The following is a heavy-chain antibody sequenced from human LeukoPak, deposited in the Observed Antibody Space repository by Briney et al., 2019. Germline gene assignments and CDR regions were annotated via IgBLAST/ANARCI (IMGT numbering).Heavy chain of an antibody. V-gene: IGHV6-1*01. CDR3: ARVGGYSGYDFDY. CDR2: TYYRSKWYS. Sequence: QTLSLTCAISGDSVSSNSATWNWIRQSPWRGLEWLGRTYYRSKWYSAYAVSVKSRITINPDTSKTQFSLQLNSVTPEDTAVYYCARVGGYSGYDFDYWGQGTLVTVSS. D-gene: IGHD5-12*01. CDR1: GDSVSSNSAT. J-gene: IGHJ4*02.